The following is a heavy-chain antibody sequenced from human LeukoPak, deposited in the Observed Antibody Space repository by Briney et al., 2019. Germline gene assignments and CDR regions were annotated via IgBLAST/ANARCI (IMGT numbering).Heavy chain of an antibody. V-gene: IGHV3-33*01. CDR1: GFSFSDHG. CDR3: ARDKGIDDYYYYGLDV. Sequence: PGGSLRLSCAASGFSFSDHGMHWVRQAQGKGLEWVAVIWYDASNNYYADSVKGRFTISRDNSKNTLYLQMNSLRAEDTAVYFCARDKGIDDYYYYGLDVWGQGTTVTVSS. D-gene: IGHD2-21*01. J-gene: IGHJ6*02. CDR2: IWYDASNN.